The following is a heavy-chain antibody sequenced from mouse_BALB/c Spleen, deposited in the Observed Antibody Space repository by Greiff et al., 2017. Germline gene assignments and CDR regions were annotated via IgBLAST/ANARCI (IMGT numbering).Heavy chain of an antibody. J-gene: IGHJ4*01. V-gene: IGHV3-2*02. CDR3: ARSEGYGAMDY. D-gene: IGHD3-1*01. CDR2: ISYSGST. CDR1: GYSITSDYA. Sequence: EVQRVESGPGLVKPSQSLSLTCTVTGYSITSDYAWNWIRQFPGNKLEWMGYISYSGSTSYNPSLKSRISITRDTSKNQFFLQLNSVTTEDTATYYCARSEGYGAMDYWGQGTSVTVSS.